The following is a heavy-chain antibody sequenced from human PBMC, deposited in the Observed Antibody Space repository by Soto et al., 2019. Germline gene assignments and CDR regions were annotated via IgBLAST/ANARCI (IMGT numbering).Heavy chain of an antibody. V-gene: IGHV3-30*18. Sequence: GGSLRLSCAASGFTFSSYGMHWVRQAPGKGLEWVAVISYDGSNKYYADSVKGRFTISRDNSKNTLYLQMNSLRAEDTAVYYCAKGKSMRDSRLNDAFDIWGQGTMVTVSS. CDR3: AKGKSMRDSRLNDAFDI. J-gene: IGHJ3*02. CDR2: ISYDGSNK. CDR1: GFTFSSYG. D-gene: IGHD3-22*01.